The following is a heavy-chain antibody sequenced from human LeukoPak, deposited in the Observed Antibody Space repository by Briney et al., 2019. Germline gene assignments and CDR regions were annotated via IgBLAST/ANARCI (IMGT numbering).Heavy chain of an antibody. D-gene: IGHD3-22*01. CDR2: ISAYNGNT. CDR3: ARDINYYYDSSGYYDYFDY. J-gene: IGHJ4*02. V-gene: IGHV1-18*01. CDR1: GYTFTNYG. Sequence: RASVKVSCKASGYTFTNYGMSWVRQAPGQGLEWIGWISAYNGNTKYAQKLQGRVTMTTDTSTSTAYMELRSLRSDDTAVYYCARDINYYYDSSGYYDYFDYWGQGTLVTVSS.